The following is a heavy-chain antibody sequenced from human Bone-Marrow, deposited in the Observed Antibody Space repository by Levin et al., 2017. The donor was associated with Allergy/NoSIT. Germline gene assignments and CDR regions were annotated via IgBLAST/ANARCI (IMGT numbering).Heavy chain of an antibody. V-gene: IGHV4-61*02. CDR2: INTGGST. CDR1: GDSTNDNIYY. Sequence: MTSETLSLTCYVSGDSTNDNIYYWTWIRQPAGQGLEWIGRINTGGSTNYNPSLTSRVTISLDTSKTQFSLKLSSVTAADTALYFCAREQVVTTTVSWGLYDTFYYMDVWGKGTTVIVSS. CDR3: AREQVVTTTVSWGLYDTFYYMDV. D-gene: IGHD4-17*01. J-gene: IGHJ6*03.